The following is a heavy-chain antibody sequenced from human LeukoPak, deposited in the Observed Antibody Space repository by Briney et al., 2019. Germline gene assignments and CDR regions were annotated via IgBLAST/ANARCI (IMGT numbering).Heavy chain of an antibody. Sequence: ASVKVSCKASGYTFTSYDINWVRQATGQGLEWMGWMNPNSGNTGYAQKFQGRVTMISNTSTNTAYMELSSLTSEDTAVYYCARDRSSDYDFRSGYYNYWGQGTLVTVSS. CDR3: ARDRSSDYDFRSGYYNY. V-gene: IGHV1-8*01. J-gene: IGHJ4*02. CDR2: MNPNSGNT. D-gene: IGHD3-3*01. CDR1: GYTFTSYD.